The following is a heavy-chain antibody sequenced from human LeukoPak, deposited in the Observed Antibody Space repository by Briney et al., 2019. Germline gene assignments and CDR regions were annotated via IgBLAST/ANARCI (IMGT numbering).Heavy chain of an antibody. D-gene: IGHD5-18*01. Sequence: ASVKVSCKASGYTFTSYDINWVRQATGQGLEWMGWMNPNSGNTGYAQKFQGRVTMTRNTSISTAYMELSSLRSEDTAVYYCARMGSREYRVYYYMDVWGKGTTVTVSS. J-gene: IGHJ6*03. CDR1: GYTFTSYD. CDR3: ARMGSREYRVYYYMDV. V-gene: IGHV1-8*01. CDR2: MNPNSGNT.